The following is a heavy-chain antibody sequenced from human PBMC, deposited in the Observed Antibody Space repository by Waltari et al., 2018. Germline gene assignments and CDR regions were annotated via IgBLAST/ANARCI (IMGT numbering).Heavy chain of an antibody. CDR2: IYHSGST. Sequence: QVQLQESGPGLVKPSGTLSLTCAVSGGSISSTTWWSWGRRAPGKGLEWIGEIYHSGSTNYNPSLKSRVTISVDKSKNQFSLKLSSVTAADTAVYYCARRDTFNNYGMDVWGQGTTVTVSS. V-gene: IGHV4-4*02. CDR1: GGSISSTTW. CDR3: ARRDTFNNYGMDV. J-gene: IGHJ6*02.